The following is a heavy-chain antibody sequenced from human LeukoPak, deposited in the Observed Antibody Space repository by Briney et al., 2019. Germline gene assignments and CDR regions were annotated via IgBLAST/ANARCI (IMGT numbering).Heavy chain of an antibody. CDR2: IWYDGSNK. CDR1: GFTFSSYG. D-gene: IGHD2-15*01. Sequence: GGSLRLSCAASGFTFSSYGMHWVRQAPGKGLEWVAVIWYDGSNKYYADSVKGRFTISRDNSKNTLYLQMNSLRAEDTAVYYCAKPTLGYCSGGSCYSGNYWGQGTLVTVSS. V-gene: IGHV3-33*06. CDR3: AKPTLGYCSGGSCYSGNY. J-gene: IGHJ4*02.